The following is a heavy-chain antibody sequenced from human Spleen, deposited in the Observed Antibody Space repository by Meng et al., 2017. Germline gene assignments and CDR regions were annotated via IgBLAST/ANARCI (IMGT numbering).Heavy chain of an antibody. CDR1: GGSTSSSNW. CDR3: AREEISGTFGLRAFDI. CDR2: IYHSGST. V-gene: IGHV4-4*02. Sequence: SETLSLTCAVSGGSTSSSNWWSWVRQPPGKGLEWIGEIYHSGSTNYNPSLKSRVTISVDTSKNQFSLKLSSVTAADTAVYYCAREEISGTFGLRAFDIWGQGTMVTVSS. J-gene: IGHJ3*02. D-gene: IGHD1-1*01.